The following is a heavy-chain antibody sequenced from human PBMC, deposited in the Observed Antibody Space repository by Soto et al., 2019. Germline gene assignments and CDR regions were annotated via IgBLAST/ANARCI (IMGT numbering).Heavy chain of an antibody. CDR3: ARGGQHRKASYCYDMAV. Sequence: QVQLVQSGAEVKKPGSSVKVSCTASGGTFSIYSINWVRQAPGQGLEWMGGSIPIFRTANYAQKFQGRVTITADESTRTVYMELSSLRSEDTAVYYCARGGQHRKASYCYDMAVWGQWTTVTVSS. J-gene: IGHJ6*01. CDR1: GGTFSIYS. CDR2: SIPIFRTA. D-gene: IGHD6-13*01. V-gene: IGHV1-69*01.